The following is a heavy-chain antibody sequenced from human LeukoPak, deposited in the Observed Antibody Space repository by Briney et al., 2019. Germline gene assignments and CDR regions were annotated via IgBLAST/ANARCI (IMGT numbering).Heavy chain of an antibody. J-gene: IGHJ4*01. Sequence: SETLSLTCSVSGGDISTYHWSWIRQSPGEAFEYIGNVYYSGSTNYNSSLRSRVTISVDVSKNQFSLNVRSVTAADTAVYYCARGSGSYGFFDVWGQEPWSPSPQ. CDR1: GGDISTYH. CDR2: VYYSGST. D-gene: IGHD5-18*01. V-gene: IGHV4-59*13. CDR3: ARGSGSYGFFDV.